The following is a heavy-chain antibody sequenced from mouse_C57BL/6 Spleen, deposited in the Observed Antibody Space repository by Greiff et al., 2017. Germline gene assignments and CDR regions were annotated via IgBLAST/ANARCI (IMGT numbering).Heavy chain of an antibody. CDR2: IDPETGGT. V-gene: IGHV1-15*01. CDR1: GYTFTDYE. D-gene: IGHD3-3*01. CDR3: TREPDLGGAMGY. Sequence: QVQLQQSGAELVRPGASVTLSCKASGYTFTDYEMHWVKQTPVHGLEWIGAIDPETGGTAYNQKFKGKAILTADKSSSTAYMELRSLTSEDSAVYYCTREPDLGGAMGYWGQGTSVTVSS. J-gene: IGHJ4*01.